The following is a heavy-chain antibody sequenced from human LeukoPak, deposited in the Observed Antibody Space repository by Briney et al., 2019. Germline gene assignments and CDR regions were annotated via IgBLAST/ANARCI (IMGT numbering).Heavy chain of an antibody. D-gene: IGHD4-23*01. V-gene: IGHV3-7*03. J-gene: IGHJ4*02. CDR2: IKQDGSEK. CDR3: ARDYPLRYGGTDY. CDR1: GFMFSSNW. Sequence: GSLRLSCAASGFMFSSNWMSWVRLAPGKGLEWVANIKQDGSEKYYVDSVKGRFTISRDNAKNSLYLQMNSLRAEDTAVYYCARDYPLRYGGTDYWGQGTLVTVSS.